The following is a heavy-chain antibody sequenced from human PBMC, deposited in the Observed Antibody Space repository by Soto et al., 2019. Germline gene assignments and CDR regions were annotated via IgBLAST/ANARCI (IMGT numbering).Heavy chain of an antibody. V-gene: IGHV4-39*01. J-gene: IGHJ4*01. CDR1: GGSISSSSYY. Sequence: QLQLQESGAGLVKPSETLSLTCTVSGGSISSSSYYWGWIRQPPGKGVEWIGSIYYSGSTYYNPSRKSRITISAHTSKNQLFLKLRSATSADTAFFYCAGHPIGYSGYDSDHWGHGTLVTVSS. CDR3: AGHPIGYSGYDSDH. D-gene: IGHD5-12*01. CDR2: IYYSGST.